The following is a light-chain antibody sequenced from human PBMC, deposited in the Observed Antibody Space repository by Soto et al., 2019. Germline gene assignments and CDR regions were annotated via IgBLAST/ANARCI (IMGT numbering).Light chain of an antibody. V-gene: IGLV2-14*03. J-gene: IGLJ1*01. CDR2: GVT. Sequence: QSALTQPTSVSGSPGQSITISCTGNHNDIGTYDYVSWYQQHPGRAPRLLIHGVTTRPSGISDRFSASKSGLTASLTISGLQPEDEADYYCSSFTSNRIYVFGHGKKVIV. CDR1: HNDIGTYDY. CDR3: SSFTSNRIYV.